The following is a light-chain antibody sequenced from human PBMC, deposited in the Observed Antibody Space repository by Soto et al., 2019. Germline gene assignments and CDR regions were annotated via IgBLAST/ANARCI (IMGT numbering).Light chain of an antibody. CDR1: QSISSY. J-gene: IGKJ1*01. CDR2: DAS. V-gene: IGKV1-5*01. Sequence: IQMTQSPSSLSACVGDRVTISCRASQSISSYLNWYQQKPGKAPKLLIYDASSLESGVPSRFSGSGSGTEFTLTISSLQPDDFATYYCQQYNSYSRTFGQGTKVDIK. CDR3: QQYNSYSRT.